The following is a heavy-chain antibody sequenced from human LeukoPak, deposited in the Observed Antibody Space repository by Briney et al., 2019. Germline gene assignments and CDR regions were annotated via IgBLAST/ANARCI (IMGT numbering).Heavy chain of an antibody. CDR3: AKCPMACYYYMDV. V-gene: IGHV3-23*01. CDR1: GFTFNSHS. J-gene: IGHJ6*03. D-gene: IGHD3-10*01. Sequence: GGSLRLSCAASGFTFNSHSMNWVRQAPGKGLEWVSAISGNGGSTYYADSVKGRFTISRDNSKNTLYLQMNNLRAEDTAVYYCAKCPMACYYYMDVWGKGTTVTVSS. CDR2: ISGNGGST.